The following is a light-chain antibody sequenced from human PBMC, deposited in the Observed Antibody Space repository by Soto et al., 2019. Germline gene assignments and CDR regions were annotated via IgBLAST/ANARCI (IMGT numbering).Light chain of an antibody. V-gene: IGLV2-14*01. CDR1: SSDVGGYNY. Sequence: QSALTQPASVSGSPGQSITISCTGTSSDVGGYNYVSWYQQRPGKAPKLMIYDVSNRPSGVSNRFSGSKSGNTASLTISGLQAEDEADYYCSSYTSSSTRVFGGGTKVTVL. CDR2: DVS. J-gene: IGLJ2*01. CDR3: SSYTSSSTRV.